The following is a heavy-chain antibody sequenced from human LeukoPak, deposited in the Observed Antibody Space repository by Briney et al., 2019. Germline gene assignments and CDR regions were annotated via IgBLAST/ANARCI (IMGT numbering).Heavy chain of an antibody. V-gene: IGHV4-59*01. J-gene: IGHJ6*03. D-gene: IGHD5-18*01. CDR2: IYYSGST. CDR3: ARGIQLWPRGDYYMDV. CDR1: GGSISSYY. Sequence: SETLSLTCTVSGGSISSYYWSWIRQPPGKGLEWIGYIYYSGSTNYNPSLKSRVTISVDTSKNQFSLKLSSVTAADTAVYYCARGIQLWPRGDYYMDVWGKGTTVTVSS.